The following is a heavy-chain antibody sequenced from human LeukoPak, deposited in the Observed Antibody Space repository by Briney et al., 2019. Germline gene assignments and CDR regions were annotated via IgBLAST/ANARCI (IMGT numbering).Heavy chain of an antibody. Sequence: ASETLSLTCTVSGGSISSYYWSWIRQPPGKGLEWIGYIYYSGSTYYNPSLKSRVTMSLDTSKNQFSLKLSSVTAADTAVYYCAGRGGGGLNYFDYWGQGTLVTVSS. D-gene: IGHD3-16*01. V-gene: IGHV4-59*04. CDR3: AGRGGGGLNYFDY. CDR2: IYYSGST. J-gene: IGHJ4*02. CDR1: GGSISSYY.